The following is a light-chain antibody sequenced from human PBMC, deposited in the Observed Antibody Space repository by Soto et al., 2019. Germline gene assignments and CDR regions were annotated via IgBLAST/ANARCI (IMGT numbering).Light chain of an antibody. CDR1: SSDVGSYNL. Sequence: QSALTQPASVSGSPGQSITISCTGTSSDVGSYNLVSWYQQHPGKAPKLMIYEDNKRPSGVSNRFSVSKSGYTASLTISGLQAEDEGDYYCCSYARTSTYVFGSGTKLTVL. CDR2: EDN. V-gene: IGLV2-23*01. CDR3: CSYARTSTYV. J-gene: IGLJ1*01.